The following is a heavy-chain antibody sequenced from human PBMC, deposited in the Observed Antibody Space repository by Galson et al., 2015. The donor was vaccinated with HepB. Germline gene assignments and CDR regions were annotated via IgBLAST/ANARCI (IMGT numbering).Heavy chain of an antibody. D-gene: IGHD3-3*01. V-gene: IGHV1-46*01. CDR2: INPSGGST. Sequence: SVKVSRKASGGTFSSYAISWVRQAPGQGLEWMGIINPSGGSTSYAQKFQGRVTMTRDTSTSTVYMELSSLRSEDTAVYYCARVMEIFGVVLSLDYWGQGTLVTVSS. CDR1: GGTFSSYA. J-gene: IGHJ4*02. CDR3: ARVMEIFGVVLSLDY.